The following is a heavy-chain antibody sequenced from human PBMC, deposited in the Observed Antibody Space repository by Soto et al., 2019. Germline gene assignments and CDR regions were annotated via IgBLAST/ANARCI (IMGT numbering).Heavy chain of an antibody. V-gene: IGHV1-69*02. D-gene: IGHD4-17*01. CDR2: IIPILGIA. J-gene: IGHJ5*02. Sequence: GPSVKVSCKASGGTFSSYTISWVRQAPGQGLEWMGRIIPILGIANYAQKFQGRVTITADKSTSTAYMELSSLRSEDTAVYYCARAVGYGDYAVECWFDPWGQGTLVTVSS. CDR3: ARAVGYGDYAVECWFDP. CDR1: GGTFSSYT.